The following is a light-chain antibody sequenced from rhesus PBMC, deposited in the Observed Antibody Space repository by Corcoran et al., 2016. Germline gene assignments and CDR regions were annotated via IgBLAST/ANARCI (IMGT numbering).Light chain of an antibody. CDR2: KAS. CDR3: RLGYGTPYS. CDR1: ENVNNY. Sequence: DIQMTQSPSSLSASVGDRVTLTCRAGENVNNYVNWYQQKPGKAPKLLNYKASTVQSGVPSRFSGSGSGTDYTFTISSLQPVDVATYYCRLGYGTPYSFGQWTKVEIK. V-gene: IGKV1-74*01. J-gene: IGKJ2*01.